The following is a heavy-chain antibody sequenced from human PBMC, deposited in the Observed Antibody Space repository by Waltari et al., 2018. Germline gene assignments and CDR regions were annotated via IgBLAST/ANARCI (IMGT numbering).Heavy chain of an antibody. J-gene: IGHJ4*02. Sequence: EVQLVESGGGLVQPGGSLRLSCAASGFTFSSYWMSWVRQAPGKGLEWVANIKQDGSEKYYVDSVKGRFTISRDNAKNSLYLQMNSLRSEDTAVYYCASRRVATIMYFDYWGQGALVTVSS. CDR1: GFTFSSYW. CDR2: IKQDGSEK. V-gene: IGHV3-7*03. CDR3: ASRRVATIMYFDY. D-gene: IGHD5-12*01.